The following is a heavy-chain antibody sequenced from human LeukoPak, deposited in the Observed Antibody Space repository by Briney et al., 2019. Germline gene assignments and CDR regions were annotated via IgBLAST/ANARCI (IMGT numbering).Heavy chain of an antibody. J-gene: IGHJ6*02. CDR3: ATGYLVTAGLMDV. V-gene: IGHV1-24*01. CDR2: FDHEDGKT. CDR1: GYTLTELF. D-gene: IGHD6-13*01. Sequence: ASVKVSCKFSGYTLTELFMFWVRQAPGKGLEWMGSFDHEDGKTVYAQKFQGRVTMTEDTSTDTAYMELSSLRSEDTAVYYCATGYLVTAGLMDVWGQGTTVTVSS.